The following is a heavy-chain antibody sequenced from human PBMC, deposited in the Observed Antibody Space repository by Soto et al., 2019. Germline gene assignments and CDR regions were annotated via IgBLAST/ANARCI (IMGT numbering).Heavy chain of an antibody. CDR2: LSSSSSYI. CDR3: ASEQWAGGMDV. V-gene: IGHV3-21*01. Sequence: EVQLVESGGGLVKPGGSLRLSCAASGFTFSSYSMNWVRQAPGKGLEWVSSLSSSSSYIYYADSVKGRFTISRDNAKNSLYLQMTSLRAEDTAVYYCASEQWAGGMDVWGQGTTVTVSS. D-gene: IGHD6-19*01. J-gene: IGHJ6*02. CDR1: GFTFSSYS.